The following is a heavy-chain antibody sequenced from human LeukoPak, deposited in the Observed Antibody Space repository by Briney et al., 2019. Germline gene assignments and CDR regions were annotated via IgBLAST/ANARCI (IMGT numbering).Heavy chain of an antibody. CDR2: ISRSVSTI. Sequence: GGSLRPSCAPSGFTFSDYYMSWIRQAPGKGLEWVSFISRSVSTIYYADSVKGRFTISRDNAKNSLYLQMNSLGAEDTAVYYCARVVAVPPHYMDVWGKGTTFTVSS. V-gene: IGHV3-11*01. D-gene: IGHD2-15*01. J-gene: IGHJ6*03. CDR3: ARVVAVPPHYMDV. CDR1: GFTFSDYY.